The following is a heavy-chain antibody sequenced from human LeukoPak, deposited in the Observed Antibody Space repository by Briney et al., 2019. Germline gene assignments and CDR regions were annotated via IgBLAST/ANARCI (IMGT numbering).Heavy chain of an antibody. V-gene: IGHV3-7*05. CDR3: AGEQDVSAWIH. Sequence: GGSLGLSCAASGFSFSTNWMSWVRQAPGKGLEWVAHINQDGSEKYYVASVKGRFTISRDNAKNSFYLHMSGLRAEDAAVYYCAGEQDVSAWIHWGQGTLVTVSS. CDR2: INQDGSEK. J-gene: IGHJ4*02. CDR1: GFSFSTNW. D-gene: IGHD6-19*01.